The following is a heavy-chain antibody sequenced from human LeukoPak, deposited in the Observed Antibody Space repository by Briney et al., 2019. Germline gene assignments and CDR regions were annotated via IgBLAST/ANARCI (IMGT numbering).Heavy chain of an antibody. J-gene: IGHJ4*02. CDR3: ARDRVGSSSEGFDY. CDR2: ISAYNGNT. Sequence: GASVKVSCKASGYTFTSYGISWVRQAPGQWLEWMGWISAYNGNTNYAQKLQGRVTMTTDTSTSTAYMELRSLRSDDTAVYYCARDRVGSSSEGFDYWGQGTLVTVSS. V-gene: IGHV1-18*01. D-gene: IGHD6-6*01. CDR1: GYTFTSYG.